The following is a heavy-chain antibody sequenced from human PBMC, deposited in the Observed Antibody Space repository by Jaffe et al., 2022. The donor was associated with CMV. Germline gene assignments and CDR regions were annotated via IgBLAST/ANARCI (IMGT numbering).Heavy chain of an antibody. CDR1: GGSISSSSYY. D-gene: IGHD2-2*01. Sequence: QLQLQESGPGLVKPSETLSLTCTVSGGSISSSSYYWGWIRQPPGKGLEWIGSIYYSGSTYYNPSLKSRVTISVDTSKNQFSLKLSSVTAADTAVYYCARHVVPSLDIVVVPAVNWFDPWGQGTLVTVSS. J-gene: IGHJ5*02. CDR3: ARHVVPSLDIVVVPAVNWFDP. V-gene: IGHV4-39*01. CDR2: IYYSGST.